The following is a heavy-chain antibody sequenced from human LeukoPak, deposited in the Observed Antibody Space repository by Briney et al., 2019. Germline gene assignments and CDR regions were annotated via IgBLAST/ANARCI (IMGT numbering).Heavy chain of an antibody. CDR3: AKGSTGHREGLYFDY. V-gene: IGHV3-23*01. Sequence: WVSLRLSCAASGFTFSSYAMSWVRQAPGKGLEWVSAIRDSGSSTYYADSVKGRFTISRDNSKNTLYLQMNSLGAEDTAVYYCAKGSTGHREGLYFDYWGQGTLVTLSS. CDR1: GFTFSSYA. J-gene: IGHJ4*02. CDR2: IRDSGSST.